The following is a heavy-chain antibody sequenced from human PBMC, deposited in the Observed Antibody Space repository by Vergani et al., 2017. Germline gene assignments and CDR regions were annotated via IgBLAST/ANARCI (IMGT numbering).Heavy chain of an antibody. Sequence: QVQLQESGPGLVKPSETLSLTCTVSGGSIGSYYWSWIRQPPGKGLEWIGEINHSGSTNYNPSLKSRVTISVDTSKNQFSLKLSSVTAADTAVYYCARGGTYYGSGSYYNGLYNWFDPWGQGTLVTVSS. CDR1: GGSIGSYY. CDR2: INHSGST. V-gene: IGHV4-59*12. D-gene: IGHD3-10*01. CDR3: ARGGTYYGSGSYYNGLYNWFDP. J-gene: IGHJ5*02.